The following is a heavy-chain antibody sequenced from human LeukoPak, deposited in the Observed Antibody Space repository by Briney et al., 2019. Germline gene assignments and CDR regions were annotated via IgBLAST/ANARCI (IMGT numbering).Heavy chain of an antibody. CDR3: ASGGATYYYYYYMDV. V-gene: IGHV3-48*03. CDR2: ISSSGTTI. D-gene: IGHD1-26*01. J-gene: IGHJ6*03. Sequence: GGSLRLSCAASGFTFSSYEMNWVRQAPGKGLEWVSYISSSGTTINYSDSVKGRFTISRDNAKNSLYLQMNSLRAEDTAVYYCASGGATYYYYYYMDVWGKGTTVTVSS. CDR1: GFTFSSYE.